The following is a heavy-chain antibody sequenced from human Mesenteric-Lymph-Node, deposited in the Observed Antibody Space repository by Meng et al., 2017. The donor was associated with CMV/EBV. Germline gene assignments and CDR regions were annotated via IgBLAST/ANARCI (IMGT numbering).Heavy chain of an antibody. J-gene: IGHJ4*02. D-gene: IGHD2-2*02. CDR1: GGSISSSSYY. CDR2: IYYSGST. Sequence: SETLSLTCTVSGGSISSSSYYWGWIRQPPGKGLEWIGSIYYSGSTYYNPSLKSRVTISVDTSKNQFSLKLSSVTAADTAVYYCARNVGYCTSISCYKFGSWGQGTLVTVSS. V-gene: IGHV4-39*07. CDR3: ARNVGYCTSISCYKFGS.